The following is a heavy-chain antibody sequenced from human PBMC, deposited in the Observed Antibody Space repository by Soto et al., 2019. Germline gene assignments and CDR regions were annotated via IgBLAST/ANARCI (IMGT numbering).Heavy chain of an antibody. CDR3: AHRRDLEGGHDY. Sequence: IALRETGPTLVKPTQTLTLTCTFSGFSLSTSGVSVGWIRQPPGKALEWLALIYWDDDKRYSPSLKSRLTITKDTSKNHVVLTMTNMDPVDTATYYCAHRRDLEGGHDYWGQGTLVTVSS. J-gene: IGHJ4*02. CDR1: GFSLSTSGVS. D-gene: IGHD1-1*01. CDR2: IYWDDDK. V-gene: IGHV2-5*02.